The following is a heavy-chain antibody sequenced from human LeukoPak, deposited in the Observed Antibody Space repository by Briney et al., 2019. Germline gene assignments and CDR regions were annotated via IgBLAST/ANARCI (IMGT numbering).Heavy chain of an antibody. CDR1: GLTVSSTS. V-gene: IGHV3-7*01. CDR3: ARGWNYAFRFDY. J-gene: IGHJ4*02. D-gene: IGHD1-7*01. CDR2: RKQDGSEK. Sequence: PGRSLRLSCAASGLTVSSTSLSWVRQPPGKWLEWVAHRKQDGSEKYYVDSINGRFTISRDNAKNLVYLQMNSLRAEDTAVYYCARGWNYAFRFDYWGQGTLVTVSS.